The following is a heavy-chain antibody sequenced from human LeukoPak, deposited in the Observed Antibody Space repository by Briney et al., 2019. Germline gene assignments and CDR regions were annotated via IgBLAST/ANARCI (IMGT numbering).Heavy chain of an antibody. V-gene: IGHV4-59*12. J-gene: IGHJ3*02. CDR3: ARKKVGNAFDI. Sequence: SETLSLTCTVSGGSISSYYWSWIRQPPGKGLEWIGYIYYSGSTNYNPSLKSRVTISVDTSKNQFSLQLNSVTPEDTAVYYCARKKVGNAFDIWGQGTMVTVSS. CDR2: IYYSGST. D-gene: IGHD1-1*01. CDR1: GGSISSYY.